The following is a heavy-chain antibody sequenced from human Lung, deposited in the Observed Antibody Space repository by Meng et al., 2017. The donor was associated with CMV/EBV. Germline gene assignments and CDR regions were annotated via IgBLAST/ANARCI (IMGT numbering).Heavy chain of an antibody. Sequence: ASXXVSCKASGYTFTGHYMHWVRQAPGQGLEWMGWIHPNTGGTNYAQNFQGRVTLTRDTSIRTVYMELSSLRSEDTAMYYCARADNWGPDYWGQGKLVHGAS. D-gene: IGHD7-27*01. CDR1: GYTFTGHY. CDR2: IHPNTGGT. V-gene: IGHV1-2*02. CDR3: ARADNWGPDY. J-gene: IGHJ4*02.